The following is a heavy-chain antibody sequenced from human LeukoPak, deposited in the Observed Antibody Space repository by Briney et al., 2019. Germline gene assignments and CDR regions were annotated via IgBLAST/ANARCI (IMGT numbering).Heavy chain of an antibody. CDR2: TYYRSKWYN. CDR3: ARSLGYSGYDYYYYYYMDV. V-gene: IGHV6-1*01. J-gene: IGHJ6*03. CDR1: GDSVSSNSAA. D-gene: IGHD5-12*01. Sequence: QTLSLTCAISGDSVSSNSAAWNWIRQSPSRGLEWLGRTYYRSKWYNDYAVSVKSRITINPDTSKNQFSLQLNSVTPEDTAVYYCARSLGYSGYDYYYYYYMDVWGKGTTVTVSS.